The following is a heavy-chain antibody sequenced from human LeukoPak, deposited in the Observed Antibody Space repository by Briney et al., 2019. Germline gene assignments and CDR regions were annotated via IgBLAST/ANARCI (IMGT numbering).Heavy chain of an antibody. D-gene: IGHD1-26*01. J-gene: IGHJ6*02. Sequence: PGGSLRLSCAASGFTFSDYYISWIRQAPGKGLEWLSIVSSGGDITTYADSVKGRFTISRDNARNLLFLQMNSLRAEDTAVYYCARDQKVGATPYFGMDVWGQGTTVTVSS. CDR3: ARDQKVGATPYFGMDV. CDR1: GFTFSDYY. CDR2: VSSGGDIT. V-gene: IGHV3-11*01.